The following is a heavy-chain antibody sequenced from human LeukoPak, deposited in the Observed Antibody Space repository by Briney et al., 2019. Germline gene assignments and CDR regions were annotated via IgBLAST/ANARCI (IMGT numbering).Heavy chain of an antibody. J-gene: IGHJ4*02. V-gene: IGHV3-30*04. Sequence: PGGSLRLSCVTSGFTFSNYAMHWVRQAPGKGLEWVAVISYGGHNKYYADSVKGRFTISRDNSKNTLYLQMDSLRAEDTAIYYCANGPIAADGYFDYWGQGTLVTVSS. CDR2: ISYGGHNK. D-gene: IGHD6-13*01. CDR1: GFTFSNYA. CDR3: ANGPIAADGYFDY.